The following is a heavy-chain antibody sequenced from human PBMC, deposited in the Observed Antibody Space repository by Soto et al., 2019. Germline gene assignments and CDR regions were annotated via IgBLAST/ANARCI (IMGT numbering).Heavy chain of an antibody. J-gene: IGHJ4*02. CDR3: AKASDYYGSGSYFDY. V-gene: IGHV3-23*01. CDR1: GFTFSSYA. CDR2: ISGSGGST. D-gene: IGHD3-10*01. Sequence: EVQLLESGGGLVQPGGSLRLSCAASGFTFSSYAMSWVRQAPGKGLEWVSAISGSGGSTYYADAVKGRFTISRDNSKNPLYLQMNSLSAEDTAVYYCAKASDYYGSGSYFDYWGQGTLVTVSS.